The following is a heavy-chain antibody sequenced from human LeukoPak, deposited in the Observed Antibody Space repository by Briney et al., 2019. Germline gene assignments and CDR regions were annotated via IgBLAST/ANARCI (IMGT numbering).Heavy chain of an antibody. J-gene: IGHJ6*03. D-gene: IGHD1-7*01. Sequence: SETLSLTCAVYGGSFSNYYWSWIRQPPGRGLEWFGEINTSERTNYNTSLMSRVTVSVDTSKNQFSLRLTSVTATDTAVYYCARRWNYGRNYYIDVWGNGTTVSVSS. CDR1: GGSFSNYY. CDR2: INTSERT. CDR3: ARRWNYGRNYYIDV. V-gene: IGHV4-34*01.